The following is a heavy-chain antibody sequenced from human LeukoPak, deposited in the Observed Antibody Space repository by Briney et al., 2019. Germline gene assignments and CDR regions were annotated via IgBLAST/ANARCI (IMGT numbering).Heavy chain of an antibody. D-gene: IGHD3-22*01. J-gene: IGHJ4*02. CDR1: GGSISSDY. Sequence: SETLSLTCIVSGGSISSDYWSWIRQPPGKGLEWIGCICYSGSTIYNSSLKSRLTISVDTSKNQFSLKLSSVTAADTAVYHCARQVRDSRGPWYYFESWGQGNLVTVSS. V-gene: IGHV4-59*08. CDR2: ICYSGST. CDR3: ARQVRDSRGPWYYFES.